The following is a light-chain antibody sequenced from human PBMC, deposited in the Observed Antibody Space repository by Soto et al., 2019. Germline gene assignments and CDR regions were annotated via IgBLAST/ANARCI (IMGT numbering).Light chain of an antibody. Sequence: IVLTQSPATLSLSPGERATLSCRASQSVSSYLAWYQQKPGQAPRLLIYDASNRATGIPARFSGSGSGTDFTLTISSLEPEDLAVYYCQQRGNRPPWTFGQGTKVDIK. CDR3: QQRGNRPPWT. CDR2: DAS. J-gene: IGKJ1*01. CDR1: QSVSSY. V-gene: IGKV3-11*01.